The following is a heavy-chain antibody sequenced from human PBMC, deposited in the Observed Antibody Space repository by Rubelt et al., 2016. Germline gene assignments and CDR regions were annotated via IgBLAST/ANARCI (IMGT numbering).Heavy chain of an antibody. CDR1: GDSINRHY. J-gene: IGHJ4*02. CDR3: ARVLGYYDSSGYYSSGIDY. Sequence: VQLQESGPGLVKPSETLSLTCTVSGDSINRHYWSWIRQSPGKGLEWIGYMYYRGNTNYNPSLKSRVTISVDTSKNQFSLELSSVTAADTAVYYCARVLGYYDSSGYYSSGIDYWGQGTLVTVSS. CDR2: MYYRGNT. V-gene: IGHV4-59*11. D-gene: IGHD3-22*01.